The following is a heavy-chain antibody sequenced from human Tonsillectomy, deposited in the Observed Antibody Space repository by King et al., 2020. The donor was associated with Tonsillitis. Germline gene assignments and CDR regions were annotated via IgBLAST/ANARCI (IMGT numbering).Heavy chain of an antibody. CDR2: IYYSGST. V-gene: IGHV4-59*01. Sequence: QLQESGPGLVKPSETLSLTCTVSGGSISSYYWSWIRQHPGKGLEWIGYIYYSGSTNYNPSLKSRVTISVDTSKNQFSLKLSSVTAADTAVYYCARVQDDLNDAFDIWGQGTMVTVSS. CDR1: GGSISSYY. CDR3: ARVQDDLNDAFDI. D-gene: IGHD2-15*01. J-gene: IGHJ3*02.